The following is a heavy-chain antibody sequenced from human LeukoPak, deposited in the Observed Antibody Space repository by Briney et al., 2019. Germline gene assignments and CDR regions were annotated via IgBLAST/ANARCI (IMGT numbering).Heavy chain of an antibody. D-gene: IGHD3-16*01. CDR1: GGSIRSSGYY. J-gene: IGHJ5*02. CDR3: ARHRVYDWNYPIWFDP. Sequence: SETLSLTCTVSGGSIRSSGYYWAWIRQPPGKGLESIANIYYSGNTYYNPSRKSRVTISVDTSKNQFSLKLTSVTAADTAVYYCARHRVYDWNYPIWFDPWGQGTLVTVSS. V-gene: IGHV4-39*01. CDR2: IYYSGNT.